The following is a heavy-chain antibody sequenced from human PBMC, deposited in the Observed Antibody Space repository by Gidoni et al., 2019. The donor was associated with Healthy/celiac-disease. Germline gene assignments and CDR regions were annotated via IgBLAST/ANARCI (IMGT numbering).Heavy chain of an antibody. V-gene: IGHV4-34*01. Sequence: QVQLQQWGAGLLKPSATLSLTCAVYGGSFSGYYWSWIRQPPGKGLEWIGEINHSGSTNYNPSLKSRVTISVDTSKNQFSLKLSAVTAADTAVYYWARANPSTVTTDYWGQGTLVTVSS. CDR2: INHSGST. D-gene: IGHD4-17*01. CDR3: ARANPSTVTTDY. CDR1: GGSFSGYY. J-gene: IGHJ4*02.